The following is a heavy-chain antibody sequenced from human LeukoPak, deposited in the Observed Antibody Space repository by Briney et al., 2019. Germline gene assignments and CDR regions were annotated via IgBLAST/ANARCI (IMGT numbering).Heavy chain of an antibody. CDR3: ARLGRRDCYPPKYYSGMDV. J-gene: IGHJ6*02. D-gene: IGHD5-24*01. Sequence: PSETLSLTCTVSGASIRSYYWTWLRQPPRKGLEWVGCVYYSGSTNYNPSLQSRVTISVDTSKNLFSLKLSSVTAADTAVYYCARLGRRDCYPPKYYSGMDVWGQGTTVTVSS. V-gene: IGHV4-59*08. CDR2: VYYSGST. CDR1: GASIRSYY.